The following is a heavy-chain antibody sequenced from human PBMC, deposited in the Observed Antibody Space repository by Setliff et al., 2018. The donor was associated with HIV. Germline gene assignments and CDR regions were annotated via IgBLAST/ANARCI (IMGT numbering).Heavy chain of an antibody. CDR1: GGSISSGSYY. CDR3: ARLDCSSSSGFVDY. D-gene: IGHD2-2*01. Sequence: SETLSLTCSVSGGSISSGSYYWNWIRQPAGKGLEWIGRIYTSGSTNYNPSLQSRITISVDTSKNQFSLKLSSVTAADTAVYYCARLDCSSSSGFVDYWGQGTLVTVSS. CDR2: IYTSGST. V-gene: IGHV4-61*02. J-gene: IGHJ4*02.